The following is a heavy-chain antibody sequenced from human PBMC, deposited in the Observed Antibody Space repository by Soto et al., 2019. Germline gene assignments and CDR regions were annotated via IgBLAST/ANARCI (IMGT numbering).Heavy chain of an antibody. J-gene: IGHJ3*02. Sequence: PGGSLRLSCAASGFTFSDYWMNWVRQAPGKGLEWVASIKYDGAEKTYVDSVKGRFTISRDNPKNSVYLQMASLRAEDTAVYFCARRDIVVVVQQARDAFDIWGQGTMVTVSS. CDR1: GFTFSDYW. CDR3: ARRDIVVVVQQARDAFDI. CDR2: IKYDGAEK. D-gene: IGHD2-2*01. V-gene: IGHV3-7*02.